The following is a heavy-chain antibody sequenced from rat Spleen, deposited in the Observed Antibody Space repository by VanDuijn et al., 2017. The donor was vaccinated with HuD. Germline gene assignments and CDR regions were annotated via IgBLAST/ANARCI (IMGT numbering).Heavy chain of an antibody. CDR2: ISPSGGST. CDR3: ARQNYYDGYSGVMDA. J-gene: IGHJ4*01. V-gene: IGHV5-25*01. CDR1: GFTFSNYY. D-gene: IGHD1-12*03. Sequence: EVQLVESGGGLVQPGRSMKLSCAASGFTFSNYYMAWVRQAPTKGLEWVASISPSGGSTYYRDSVKGRFTVSRDNAKSTLYLQMDSLRSEDTATYYCARQNYYDGYSGVMDAWGQGASVTVSS.